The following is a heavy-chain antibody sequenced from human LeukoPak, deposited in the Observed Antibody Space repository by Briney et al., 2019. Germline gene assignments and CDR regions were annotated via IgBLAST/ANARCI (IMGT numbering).Heavy chain of an antibody. J-gene: IGHJ3*02. CDR1: GYTFTSYD. D-gene: IGHD3-10*01. CDR3: ARGPIYGSGSYVAFDI. Sequence: ASVNVSCKASGYTFTSYDINWVRQATGQGLEWMGWMNPNSGNTGYAQKFQGRVTMTRNTSISTAYMELSSLRSEDTAVYYCARGPIYGSGSYVAFDIWGQGTMVTVSS. CDR2: MNPNSGNT. V-gene: IGHV1-8*01.